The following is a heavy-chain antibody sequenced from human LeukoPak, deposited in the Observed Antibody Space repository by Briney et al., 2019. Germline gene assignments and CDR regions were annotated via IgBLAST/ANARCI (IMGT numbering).Heavy chain of an antibody. CDR1: GFTFSNYW. V-gene: IGHV3-7*01. J-gene: IGHJ4*02. Sequence: GGSLRLSCVASGFTFSNYWMSWVRQAPGKGLEWVANIKQDGSEKYYVDSVKGRFAISRDNAKNSLYLQMDSLRAEDTAVYYCARDTVIPYSQVGTTKDWGQGTLVTVSS. CDR2: IKQDGSEK. CDR3: ARDTVIPYSQVGTTKD. D-gene: IGHD1-26*01.